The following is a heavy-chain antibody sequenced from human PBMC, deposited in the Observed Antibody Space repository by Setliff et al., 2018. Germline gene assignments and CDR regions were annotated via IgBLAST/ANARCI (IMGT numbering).Heavy chain of an antibody. V-gene: IGHV4-59*01. CDR1: GGYIRSFH. CDR3: AREYYYARSRNFDY. D-gene: IGHD3-22*01. J-gene: IGHJ4*02. Sequence: PSETLSLTCTVSGGYIRSFHWSWIRQPPGKGLEWIGYIYYSGTTNYNPSLKSRVTLSVDTSNNQFSLRLTSVTAADTAVYYCAREYYYARSRNFDYWGQGTLVTVSS. CDR2: IYYSGTT.